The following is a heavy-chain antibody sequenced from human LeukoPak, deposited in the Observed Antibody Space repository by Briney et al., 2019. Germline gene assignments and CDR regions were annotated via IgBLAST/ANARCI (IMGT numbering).Heavy chain of an antibody. D-gene: IGHD3-10*01. V-gene: IGHV4-39*07. CDR3: ASFYYYGSGTNWFDP. CDR1: GGSISSSNYY. CDR2: IFNSGST. Sequence: PSETLSLTCTVSGGSISSSNYYWGWIRQPPGKGLEWIGYIFNSGSTYYNPSLKSRVTILVDTSKNQFSLKLSSVTAADTAVYYCASFYYYGSGTNWFDPWGQGILVTVSS. J-gene: IGHJ5*02.